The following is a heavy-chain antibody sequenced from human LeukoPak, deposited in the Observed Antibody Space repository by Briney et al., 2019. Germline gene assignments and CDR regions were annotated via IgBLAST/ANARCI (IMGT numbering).Heavy chain of an antibody. J-gene: IGHJ4*02. Sequence: GGSLRLSCAASGFTFSSYAMHWVRQAPGKGLEWVAVISYDGSNKYYADSVKGRFTISRDNSKNTLCLQMNSLRAEDTAVYYCARRGYSFALDCWGQGTLVTVSS. CDR2: ISYDGSNK. D-gene: IGHD5-12*01. CDR1: GFTFSSYA. V-gene: IGHV3-30-3*01. CDR3: ARRGYSFALDC.